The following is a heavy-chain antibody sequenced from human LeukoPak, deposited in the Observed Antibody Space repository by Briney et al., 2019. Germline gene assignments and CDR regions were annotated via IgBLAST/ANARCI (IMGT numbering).Heavy chain of an antibody. J-gene: IGHJ4*02. D-gene: IGHD3-3*01. CDR2: IYYSGST. CDR3: ARSLVDFWSSYPYTFDY. V-gene: IGHV4-30-4*08. Sequence: PSETLSLTCTVSGGSISSGDYYWSWIRQPPGKGLEWIGYIYYSGSTYYNPSLKSRVTISVDTSKNQFSLKLSSVTAADTAVYYCARSLVDFWSSYPYTFDYWGQGTLVTVSS. CDR1: GGSISSGDYY.